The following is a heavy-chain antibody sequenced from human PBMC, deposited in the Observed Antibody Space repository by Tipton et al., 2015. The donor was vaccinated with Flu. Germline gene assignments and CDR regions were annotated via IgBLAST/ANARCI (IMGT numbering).Heavy chain of an antibody. Sequence: GSLRLSCAASGFAFSSYWVLWVRQAPGKGLEWVANINEDGSTTYYLGSVRGRFTISRDNARNSVFLQMNSLRAEDSGLYYCARDASPRMTFVIINGFDVWGQGTKVTVSS. CDR3: ARDASPRMTFVIINGFDV. CDR1: GFAFSSYW. V-gene: IGHV3-7*01. CDR2: INEDGSTT. D-gene: IGHD3-10*01. J-gene: IGHJ3*01.